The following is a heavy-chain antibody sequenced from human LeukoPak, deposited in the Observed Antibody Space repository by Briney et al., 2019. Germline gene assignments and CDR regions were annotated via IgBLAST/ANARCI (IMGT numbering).Heavy chain of an antibody. D-gene: IGHD2-21*01. Sequence: ASVKVSCKASGYTFTSYAMNWVRQAPGPGLEWMGWINTNTGDPTYAQGFTGRFVFSLDTSVSTAYLQISSLKAEDTAVYYCATSIVVEVSAYYFDYWGQGTLVTVSS. J-gene: IGHJ4*02. CDR3: ATSIVVEVSAYYFDY. CDR2: INTNTGDP. CDR1: GYTFTSYA. V-gene: IGHV7-4-1*02.